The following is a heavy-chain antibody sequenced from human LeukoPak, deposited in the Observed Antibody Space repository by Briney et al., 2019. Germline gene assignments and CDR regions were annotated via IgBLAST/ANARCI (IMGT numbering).Heavy chain of an antibody. CDR3: ARQPPVLEDAFDI. CDR2: IIPIFGTA. V-gene: IGHV1-69*13. J-gene: IGHJ3*02. CDR1: GGTFSSYA. Sequence: EALVKVSCKASGGTFSSYAISWVRQAPGQGLEWMGGIIPIFGTANYAQKFQGRVTITADESTSTAYMELSSLRSEDMAVYYCARQPPVLEDAFDIWGQGTMVTVSS. D-gene: IGHD1-14*01.